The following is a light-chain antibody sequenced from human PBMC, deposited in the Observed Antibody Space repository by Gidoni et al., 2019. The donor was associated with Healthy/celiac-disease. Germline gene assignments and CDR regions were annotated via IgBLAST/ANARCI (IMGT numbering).Light chain of an antibody. CDR2: DAS. CDR3: QQYDNLPPLT. J-gene: IGKJ4*01. Sequence: GDRVTITCQASQDISNYLNWYQQKPGKAPKLLIYDASNLETGVPSRFSGSGSGTDFTFTISSLQPEDIATYYCQQYDNLPPLTFGGGTKVEIK. CDR1: QDISNY. V-gene: IGKV1-33*01.